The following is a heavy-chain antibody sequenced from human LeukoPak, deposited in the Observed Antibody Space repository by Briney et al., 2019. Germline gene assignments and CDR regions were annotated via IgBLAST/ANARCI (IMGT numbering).Heavy chain of an antibody. CDR1: GASISSGGYY. D-gene: IGHD2-8*02. J-gene: IGHJ2*01. Sequence: SQTLSLTCTVSGASISSGGYYWSWIRQPAGKGLEWIGRINPSGDPNYNPSLKSRVTFSIETSKNQFSLKLNSVTAADTAMYFCARGYNTGWYFDFWGRGTLVTVSS. V-gene: IGHV4-61*02. CDR3: ARGYNTGWYFDF. CDR2: INPSGDP.